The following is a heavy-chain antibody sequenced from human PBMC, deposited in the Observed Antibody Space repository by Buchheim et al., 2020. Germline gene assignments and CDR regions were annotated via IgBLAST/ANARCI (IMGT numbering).Heavy chain of an antibody. CDR3: AAGDPLDY. J-gene: IGHJ4*02. Sequence: QVHLVESGGGVVQPGRSLRLSCAASGFSFSNYGMHWVRQAPGKGLEWVAIIWHDGNNKYYADSVKGRFTISRDNSKNTLYLQMNSLRAEDTAVYYCAAGDPLDYWGQGAL. D-gene: IGHD7-27*01. CDR2: IWHDGNNK. V-gene: IGHV3-33*01. CDR1: GFSFSNYG.